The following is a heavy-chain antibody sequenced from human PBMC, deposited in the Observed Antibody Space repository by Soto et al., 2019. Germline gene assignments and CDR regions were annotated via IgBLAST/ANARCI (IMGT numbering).Heavy chain of an antibody. Sequence: QVQLQESGPGLVKPSRTLSLTCTVSGGSISSGGYYWSWIRQHPGKGLEWIGYIYYSGSTYYNPSLKSRVTISVDTSKNQFSLKLSSVIAADTAVYYCARDRMTTWEVDIWGQGTMVTVSS. V-gene: IGHV4-31*03. CDR3: ARDRMTTWEVDI. D-gene: IGHD4-17*01. CDR1: GGSISSGGYY. J-gene: IGHJ3*02. CDR2: IYYSGST.